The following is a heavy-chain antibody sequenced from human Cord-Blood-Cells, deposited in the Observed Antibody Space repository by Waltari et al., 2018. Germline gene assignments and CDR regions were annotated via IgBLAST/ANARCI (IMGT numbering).Heavy chain of an antibody. CDR3: ATLARSGSYYIFDY. CDR2: MNTNSGNT. CDR1: VYTFTSYD. V-gene: IGHV1-8*01. Sequence: QVQLVQSGAEVKKPGASVKVSCKASVYTFTSYDINWVGQATGQGLEWRGWMNTNSGNTGYAQKFQGRVTMTRNISTSTAYMELSILRSEDTAVYYCATLARSGSYYIFDYWGQGTLVTVSS. J-gene: IGHJ4*02. D-gene: IGHD3-10*01.